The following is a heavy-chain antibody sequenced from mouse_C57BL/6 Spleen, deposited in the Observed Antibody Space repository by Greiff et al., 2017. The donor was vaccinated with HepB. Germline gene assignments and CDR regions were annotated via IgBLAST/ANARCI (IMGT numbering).Heavy chain of an antibody. J-gene: IGHJ2*01. V-gene: IGHV1-50*01. CDR1: GYTFTSYW. Sequence: VQLQQPGAELVKPGASVKLSCKASGYTFTSYWMQWVKQRPGQGLEWIGEIDPSDSYTNYNQKFKGKATLTVDTSSSTAYMQLSSLTSEDSAVYYCARKGVLRLYFDYWGQGTTLTVSS. CDR2: IDPSDSYT. CDR3: ARKGVLRLYFDY. D-gene: IGHD2-4*01.